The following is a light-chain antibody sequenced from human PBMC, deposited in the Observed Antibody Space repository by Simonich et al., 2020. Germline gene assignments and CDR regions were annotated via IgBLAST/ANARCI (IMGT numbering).Light chain of an antibody. V-gene: IGLV6-57*03. J-gene: IGLJ3*02. CDR1: SGSIASNY. Sequence: NFMLTHHHSVSESPGKTVTISCTRTSGSIASNYVQCYQNRPGRAPTTVIYEDNQRPSVVPDRFAGSIDSSSTSASLTISGLKTEDEADYYCQSYDSSNWVFGGGTKLTVL. CDR2: EDN. CDR3: QSYDSSNWV.